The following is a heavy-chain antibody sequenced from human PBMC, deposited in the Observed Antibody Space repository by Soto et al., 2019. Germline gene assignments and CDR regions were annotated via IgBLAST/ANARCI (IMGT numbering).Heavy chain of an antibody. V-gene: IGHV5-51*01. CDR2: ISPGDSHS. Sequence: PAQSLKISCKGSGYSFTSYWNGCVRQMPWKGLEWMGIISPGDSHSRYSPSLQGQVTISADKSISTAYLQWSSLKASYTAMYYRAQLMRPYYYDSSRYGALDYWGQGTLVTVSS. D-gene: IGHD3-22*01. CDR1: GYSFTSYW. J-gene: IGHJ4*02. CDR3: AQLMRPYYYDSSRYGALDY.